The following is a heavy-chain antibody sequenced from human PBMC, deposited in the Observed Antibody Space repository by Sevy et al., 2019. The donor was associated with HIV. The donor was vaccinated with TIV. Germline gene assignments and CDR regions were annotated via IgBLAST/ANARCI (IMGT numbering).Heavy chain of an antibody. CDR2: MNPNSGGR. V-gene: IGHV1-8*01. CDR1: GYTFTSYD. Sequence: ASVKVSCKASGYTFTSYDINWVRQANGQGLEWMGWMNPNSGGRGYAQKFQGRVTMTRDTSISTAYMELSSLRSEDTAVYYCARGYYYDGNGDDAFDIWGQGTMVTVSS. J-gene: IGHJ3*02. D-gene: IGHD3-22*01. CDR3: ARGYYYDGNGDDAFDI.